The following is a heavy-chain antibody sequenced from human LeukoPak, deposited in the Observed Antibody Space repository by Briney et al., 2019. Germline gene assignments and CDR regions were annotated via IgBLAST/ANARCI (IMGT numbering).Heavy chain of an antibody. CDR3: AKDRQTTVTH. D-gene: IGHD4-17*01. CDR1: GFSFTTYW. Sequence: GGSLRLSCAASGFSFTTYWMGWVRQAPGKGLEWVANINQDESSQYYVDAVRGRFTISRDNAKNSLNLQMNSLRGEDTAVYYCAKDRQTTVTHWGQGTLVTVSS. V-gene: IGHV3-7*01. J-gene: IGHJ4*02. CDR2: INQDESSQ.